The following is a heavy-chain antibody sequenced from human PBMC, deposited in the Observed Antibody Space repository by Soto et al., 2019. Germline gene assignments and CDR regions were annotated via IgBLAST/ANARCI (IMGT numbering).Heavy chain of an antibody. CDR3: ARVVTWAEPRFVP. CDR1: GYTFSNYG. Sequence: ASVKVSCETSGYTFSNYGITWVRQAPGQPLEWLGWISLYSDGRNYAQKFKGRVAKTTDTCTTTAYMEMRSPRSDDTAVYYCARVVTWAEPRFVPWGQGTMLTV. D-gene: IGHD4-4*01. J-gene: IGHJ5*02. V-gene: IGHV1-18*01. CDR2: ISLYSDGR.